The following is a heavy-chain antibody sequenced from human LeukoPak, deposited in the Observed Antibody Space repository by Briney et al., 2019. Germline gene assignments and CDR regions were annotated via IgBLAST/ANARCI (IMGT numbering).Heavy chain of an antibody. Sequence: SVKVSCKASGGTFSSYAISWVRQAPGQGLEWMGGIIPIFGTANYAQKFQGRVTITADESTSTAYMELSSLRAEDTALYYCATPPLAGNGWYIAFWGQGALVTVSS. CDR1: GGTFSSYA. D-gene: IGHD6-19*01. CDR2: IIPIFGTA. CDR3: ATPPLAGNGWYIAF. V-gene: IGHV1-69*13. J-gene: IGHJ4*02.